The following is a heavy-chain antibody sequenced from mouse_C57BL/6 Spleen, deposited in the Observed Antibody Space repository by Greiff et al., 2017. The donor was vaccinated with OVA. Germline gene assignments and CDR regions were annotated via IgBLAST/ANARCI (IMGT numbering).Heavy chain of an antibody. Sequence: EVKLMESGGDLVKPGGSLKLSCAASGFTFSSYGMSWVRQTPDKRLEWVATISSGGSYTYYPDSVKGRFTISRDNAKNTLYLQMSSLKSEDTAMYYCARHGGLRRGDYFDYWGQGTTLTVSS. CDR2: ISSGGSYT. D-gene: IGHD2-2*01. J-gene: IGHJ2*01. CDR3: ARHGGLRRGDYFDY. V-gene: IGHV5-6*01. CDR1: GFTFSSYG.